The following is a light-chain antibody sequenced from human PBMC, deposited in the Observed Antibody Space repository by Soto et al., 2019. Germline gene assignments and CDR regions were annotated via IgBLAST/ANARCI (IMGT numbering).Light chain of an antibody. V-gene: IGKV1-5*01. Sequence: DILMTQSPSTLSASVGDRVTITCRASQSISSWLAWYQQKPGKAPKLLIYDASSLESGVPSRFSGSGSGTEFTLTISSLQPDDFATYYCQQYNSYPSTFGQGTKVEIK. CDR2: DAS. J-gene: IGKJ1*01. CDR1: QSISSW. CDR3: QQYNSYPST.